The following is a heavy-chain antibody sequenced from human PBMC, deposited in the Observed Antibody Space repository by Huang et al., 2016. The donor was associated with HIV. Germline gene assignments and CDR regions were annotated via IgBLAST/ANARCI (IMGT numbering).Heavy chain of an antibody. CDR3: ARHAIRYDFWSGYFHY. D-gene: IGHD3-3*01. V-gene: IGHV4-39*01. CDR1: GDSISSSSYY. J-gene: IGHJ4*02. Sequence: QLQLQESGPGLVKPSETLSLTCTVSGDSISSSSYYWGWIRQPPGKGLEWIGSIYYSGSTYYNPSLNSRCTISVDTSKNQFSLKLSSVTAADTAVYYCARHAIRYDFWSGYFHYWGQGNLVTVSS. CDR2: IYYSGST.